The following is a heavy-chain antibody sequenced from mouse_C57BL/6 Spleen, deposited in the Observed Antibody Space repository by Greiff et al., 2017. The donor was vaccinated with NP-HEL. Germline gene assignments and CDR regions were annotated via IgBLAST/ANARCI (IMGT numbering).Heavy chain of an antibody. D-gene: IGHD2-2*01. J-gene: IGHJ2*01. CDR2: IDPEDGET. V-gene: IGHV14-2*01. Sequence: DVKLQESGAELVKPGASVKLSCTASGFNIKDYYMHWVKQRTEQGLEWIGRIDPEDGETKYAPKFQGKATITADTSSNTAYLQLSSLTSEDTAVYYCARSPYYGYDVNDFDYWGQGTTLTVSS. CDR3: ARSPYYGYDVNDFDY. CDR1: GFNIKDYY.